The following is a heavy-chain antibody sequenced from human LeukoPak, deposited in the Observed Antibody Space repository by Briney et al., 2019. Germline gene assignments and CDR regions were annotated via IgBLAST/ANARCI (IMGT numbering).Heavy chain of an antibody. Sequence: GESLKISCQGSGYTFSNYWIGWVRQMPGKGLEWMGIIYPGGSDTRYSPSFQGQVTISADKYTNTAYLQWSSLKATDTAMYYCARSLHHGDSDVSQFWGQGTRVTVTS. J-gene: IGHJ4*02. CDR2: IYPGGSDT. D-gene: IGHD2-21*02. CDR3: ARSLHHGDSDVSQF. CDR1: GYTFSNYW. V-gene: IGHV5-51*01.